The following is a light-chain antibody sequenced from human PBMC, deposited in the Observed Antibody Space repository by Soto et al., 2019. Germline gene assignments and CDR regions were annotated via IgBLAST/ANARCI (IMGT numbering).Light chain of an antibody. V-gene: IGKV4-1*01. CDR2: WAS. J-gene: IGKJ2*01. CDR3: QQCSGSPYT. CDR1: QSVLNSANNKNY. Sequence: DIVMTQSPESLAVSLGERATINCKSSQSVLNSANNKNYLAWYQQKPGRPPKLLIYWASTRESGVPGRFSGSGSGTDFTLSISSLQAEDVAVYYCQQCSGSPYTFGQGTRLEIK.